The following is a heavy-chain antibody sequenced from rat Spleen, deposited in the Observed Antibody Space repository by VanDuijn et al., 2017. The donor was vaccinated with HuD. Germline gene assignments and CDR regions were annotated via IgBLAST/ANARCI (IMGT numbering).Heavy chain of an antibody. V-gene: IGHV3-3*01. CDR1: GHSITRSYR. CDR2: INSAGTT. Sequence: EVQLQESGPGLVKPSQSLSLTCSVTGHSITRSYRWNWIRKLPGNKLEWMGYINSAGTTNYNPSLKSRISITRDTSKNQFFVQVNSVNAEDTATYYCARSDGTHYYLPFADWGQGTLVTVSS. CDR3: ARSDGTHYYLPFAD. D-gene: IGHD1-12*02. J-gene: IGHJ3*01.